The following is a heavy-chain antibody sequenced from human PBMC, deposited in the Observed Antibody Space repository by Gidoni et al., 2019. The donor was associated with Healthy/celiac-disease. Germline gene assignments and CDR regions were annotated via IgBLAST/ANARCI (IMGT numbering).Heavy chain of an antibody. Sequence: QVQLVQSGAEVKKPGASVKVSCKASGYTFPGYYMHWVRQAPGQGPEWMGWINPNSGGTNYAQKFQGRVTMTRDTSISTAYMELSRLRSDDTAVYYCAILDIVVVVAATGDYWGQGTLVTVSS. J-gene: IGHJ4*02. CDR2: INPNSGGT. V-gene: IGHV1-2*02. CDR1: GYTFPGYY. CDR3: AILDIVVVVAATGDY. D-gene: IGHD2-15*01.